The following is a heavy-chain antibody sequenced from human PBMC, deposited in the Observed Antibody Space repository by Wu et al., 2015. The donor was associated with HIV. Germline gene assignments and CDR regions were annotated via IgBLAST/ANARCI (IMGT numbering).Heavy chain of an antibody. V-gene: IGHV1-46*01. CDR1: GYTVISYY. J-gene: IGHJ5*02. D-gene: IGHD3-10*01. CDR2: INPDGDKT. CDR3: ARIMRGSSGFDP. Sequence: QVQLVQSGAEVKKPGASVKVSCKASGYTVISYYVYWVRQAPGQGLEWMGIINPDGDKTDYAQKFQGRIAMTRDTSISTAYMELTSLRSDDTAVIYCARIMRGSSGFDPWGQGTLVTVSS.